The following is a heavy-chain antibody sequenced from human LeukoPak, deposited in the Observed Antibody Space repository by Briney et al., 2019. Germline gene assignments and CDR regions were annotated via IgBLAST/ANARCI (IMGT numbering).Heavy chain of an antibody. J-gene: IGHJ6*02. D-gene: IGHD5-12*01. V-gene: IGHV3-23*01. CDR1: GFTFSNYG. CDR3: VKGGHKLDIQTTHYYYGLDV. CDR2: INPGGGT. Sequence: PGESLRLSCVASGFTFSNYGMSWVRQAPGKGLEWVSGINPGGGTRYADSVKGRFTISRDDAKNTMYLQMNSLRVEDTAVYYCVKGGHKLDIQTTHYYYGLDVWGQGTTVAVS.